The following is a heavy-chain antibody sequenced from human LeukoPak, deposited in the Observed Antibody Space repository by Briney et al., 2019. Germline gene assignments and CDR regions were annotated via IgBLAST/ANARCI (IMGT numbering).Heavy chain of an antibody. CDR1: GGSISSSNW. V-gene: IGHV4-4*02. Sequence: PSETLSLTCAVSGGSISSSNWWTWVRQPPGKGLEWIGEISHSGSTNYNPSLKSRVTMSVDTSKNQFSLKLSSVTAADTAVYYCARNTYYYDSSGSSYYMDVWGKGTTVTISS. CDR3: ARNTYYYDSSGSSYYMDV. J-gene: IGHJ6*03. D-gene: IGHD3-22*01. CDR2: ISHSGST.